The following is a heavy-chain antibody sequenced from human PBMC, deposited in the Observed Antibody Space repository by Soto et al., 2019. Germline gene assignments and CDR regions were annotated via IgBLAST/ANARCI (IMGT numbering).Heavy chain of an antibody. Sequence: SETLSLTCRVSGGSVGTGAYYLSWIRQPPGKGLEWIGYTLYSGSPNYNPSLQSLQSRVTISVDTSRNQFSLRLTSVTAADTALYYCARHDYYHRTFDIWGQGTLVTVS. J-gene: IGHJ3*02. CDR3: ARHDYYHRTFDI. V-gene: IGHV4-61*08. CDR2: TLYSGSP. CDR1: GGSVGTGAYY. D-gene: IGHD3-9*01.